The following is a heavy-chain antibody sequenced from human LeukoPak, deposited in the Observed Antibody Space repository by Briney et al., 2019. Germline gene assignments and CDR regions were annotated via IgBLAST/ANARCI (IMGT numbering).Heavy chain of an antibody. D-gene: IGHD3-10*01. CDR2: INTNTGNP. Sequence: ASVKVSCKASGYTFKYAMNWVRQAPGQGLEWMGWINTNTGNPTYAQGFTGRFVFSLDTSVSTSYLQISSLKAEDTAIYYCAGRGERALDYWGQGTLVTVS. J-gene: IGHJ4*02. CDR3: AGRGERALDY. V-gene: IGHV7-4-1*02. CDR1: GYTFKYA.